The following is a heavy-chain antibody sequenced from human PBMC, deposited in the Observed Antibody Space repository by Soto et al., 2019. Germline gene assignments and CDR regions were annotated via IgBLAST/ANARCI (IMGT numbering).Heavy chain of an antibody. D-gene: IGHD5-12*01. CDR1: GFSFSTW. V-gene: IGHV3-74*01. Sequence: EVQVVESGGGVVQPGGSLRLSCAASGFSFSTWMHWVRQAPGKGLEWLSRINGDGSSISYADSVKGRFTVSRDNAKNTLYLQLNSLTAEDTAVYYCTRGASGYGNFDYWGQGVLLTVSS. CDR3: TRGASGYGNFDY. CDR2: INGDGSSI. J-gene: IGHJ4*02.